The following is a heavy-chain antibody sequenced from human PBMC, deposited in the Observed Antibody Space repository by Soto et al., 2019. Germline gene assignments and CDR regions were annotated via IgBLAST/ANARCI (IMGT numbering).Heavy chain of an antibody. CDR2: IIPIFGTA. Sequence: SVKVSCKASGGTFSSYAISWVRQAPGQGLEWMGGIIPIFGTANYAQKFQGRVTITADESTSTAYMELSSLRSEDTAVYYCARDSRPNIVLMVYAPRDYYYGMDVWGQGTTVTVSS. V-gene: IGHV1-69*13. CDR1: GGTFSSYA. D-gene: IGHD2-8*01. CDR3: ARDSRPNIVLMVYAPRDYYYGMDV. J-gene: IGHJ6*02.